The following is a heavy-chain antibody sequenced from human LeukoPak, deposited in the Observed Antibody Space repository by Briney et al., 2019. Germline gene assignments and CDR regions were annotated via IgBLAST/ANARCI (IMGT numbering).Heavy chain of an antibody. CDR2: VSDGGRT. CDR3: ERASTTFDH. D-gene: IGHD1-14*01. J-gene: IGHJ4*02. V-gene: IGHV4-59*01. CDR1: GGSITSYY. Sequence: SETLSLTCSVSGGSITSYYWSWIRQPPGKGLKWIGHVSDGGRTNYSPSLRSRVSISVDTSKNQFSLKLNSVTAADTAVYFCERASTTFDHWGQGTLVTVSS.